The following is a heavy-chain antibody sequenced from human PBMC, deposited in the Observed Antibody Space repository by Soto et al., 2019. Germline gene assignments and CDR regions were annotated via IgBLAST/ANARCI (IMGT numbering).Heavy chain of an antibody. CDR1: GFTFSGSA. J-gene: IGHJ4*02. V-gene: IGHV3-73*01. CDR3: TRLGGYDYY. Sequence: GESLKISCAASGFTFSGSAMHWVRQASGKGLEWVGRIRSKANSYATAYAASVKGRFTISRDDSKNTAYLQMNSLKTEDTAVYYCTRLGGYDYYWGQGTLVTVSS. CDR2: IRSKANSYAT. D-gene: IGHD5-12*01.